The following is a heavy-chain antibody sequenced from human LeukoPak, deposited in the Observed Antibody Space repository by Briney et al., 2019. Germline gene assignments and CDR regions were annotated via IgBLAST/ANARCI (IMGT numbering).Heavy chain of an antibody. J-gene: IGHJ5*02. Sequence: SVKVSCKASGGTFSSYAISWVRQAPGQGLEWMGRIIPIFVIANYAQKFQGRVTITGAKSTSKAYLELSSLRSEDTAVYYCAREDYYGSGRNNWFGPWGQGTLVTVSS. CDR2: IIPIFVIA. V-gene: IGHV1-69*04. CDR1: GGTFSSYA. D-gene: IGHD3-10*01. CDR3: AREDYYGSGRNNWFGP.